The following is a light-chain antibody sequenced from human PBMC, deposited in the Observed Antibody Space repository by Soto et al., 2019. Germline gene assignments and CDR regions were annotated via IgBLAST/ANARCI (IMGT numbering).Light chain of an antibody. V-gene: IGKV3-15*01. J-gene: IGKJ5*01. Sequence: EIVMTQSPVALSVSPGERATLSCRASQAIRSDLAWYQQRPGQAPRLLISDVSTRATGIPARFNGSGSGTEFTLTISSLQSEDFEVYYCQQYNNWPITFGQGTRLEI. CDR2: DVS. CDR3: QQYNNWPIT. CDR1: QAIRSD.